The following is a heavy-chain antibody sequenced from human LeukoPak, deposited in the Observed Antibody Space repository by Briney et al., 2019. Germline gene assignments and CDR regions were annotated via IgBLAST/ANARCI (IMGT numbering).Heavy chain of an antibody. CDR2: IYNSGIT. CDR1: GGSVSSNSYY. CDR3: AGGWIDVGMTFDY. J-gene: IGHJ4*02. Sequence: PSETLSLTCTVSGGSVSSNSYYWSWIRQPAGSGLEWIGRIYNSGITNYNPSLESRVTISVDTSKNQFSLKLSSVTAADTAVYYCAGGWIDVGMTFDYWGQGTLVPVSS. D-gene: IGHD2-15*01. V-gene: IGHV4-61*02.